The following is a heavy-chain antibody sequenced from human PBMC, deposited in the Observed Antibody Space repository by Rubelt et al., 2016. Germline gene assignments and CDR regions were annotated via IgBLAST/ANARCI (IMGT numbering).Heavy chain of an antibody. CDR1: GFSFSSHG. CDR3: ARPGYSSLPYSYYYYGMDV. J-gene: IGHJ6*02. CDR2: ILYDGSDK. D-gene: IGHD6-19*01. V-gene: IGHV3-30*02. Sequence: GGSLRLSCAASGFSFSSHGMNWVRQAPGRGLEWVAFILYDGSDKKYGDSVKGRFTISRDNYKNTLYLQMNSLRVEDTAVYYCARPGYSSLPYSYYYYGMDVWGQGTTVTVSS.